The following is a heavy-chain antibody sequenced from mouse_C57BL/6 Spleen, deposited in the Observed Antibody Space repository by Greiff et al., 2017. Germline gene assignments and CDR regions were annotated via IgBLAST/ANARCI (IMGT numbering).Heavy chain of an antibody. CDR1: GYTFTSYW. D-gene: IGHD2-1*01. V-gene: IGHV1-53*01. CDR3: ARSGYGNYLYYYAMDY. Sequence: QVQLQQPGTELVKPGASVKLSCKASGYTFTSYWMHWVKQRPGQGLEWIGNINPSNGGTNYNEKFKSKATLTVDKSSSTAYMQLSSLTSEDSAVYYGARSGYGNYLYYYAMDYWGQGTSVTVSS. J-gene: IGHJ4*01. CDR2: INPSNGGT.